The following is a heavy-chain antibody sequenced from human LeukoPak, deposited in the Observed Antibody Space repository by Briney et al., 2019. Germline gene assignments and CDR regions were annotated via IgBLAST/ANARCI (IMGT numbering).Heavy chain of an antibody. CDR2: ISYDGSNK. CDR1: GFTFSSYA. V-gene: IGHV3-30*04. D-gene: IGHD5-18*01. J-gene: IGHJ4*02. Sequence: PGGSLRLSCAASGFTFSSYAMHWVRQAPGKGLEWVAVISYDGSNKYYADSVKGRSTISRDNSKNTLYLQVNSLRAEDTAVYYCASRGDTAMPFDYWGQGTLVTVSS. CDR3: ASRGDTAMPFDY.